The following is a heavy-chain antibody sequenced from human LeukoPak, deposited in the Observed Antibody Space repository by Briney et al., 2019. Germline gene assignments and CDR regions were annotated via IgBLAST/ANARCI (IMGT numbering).Heavy chain of an antibody. D-gene: IGHD6-13*01. V-gene: IGHV3-9*03. CDR2: ISWNSGSI. Sequence: SLRLPRAASGFTFDDYAMHWVRQAPGKGLEWVSGISWNSGSIGYADSVKGRFTISRDNAKNSLYLQMNSLRAEDMALYYCAKGGYSSSWYTGDFFDYWGQGTLVTVSS. CDR1: GFTFDDYA. CDR3: AKGGYSSSWYTGDFFDY. J-gene: IGHJ4*02.